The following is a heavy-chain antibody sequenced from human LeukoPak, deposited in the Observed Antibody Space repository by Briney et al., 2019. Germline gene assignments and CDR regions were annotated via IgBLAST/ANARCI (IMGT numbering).Heavy chain of an antibody. D-gene: IGHD3-16*01. CDR3: ATSYDHGWLIGS. J-gene: IGHJ4*02. CDR1: GGSITNDY. Sequence: SETLSLTCTVSGGSITNDYWDWIRQSSGKQLEWIGSIHYSGTINYSPSLKSRITISLDTSKNQFSLKLSSVTAADTAMYYCATSYDHGWLIGSWGQGTLVTVSS. CDR2: IHYSGTI. V-gene: IGHV4-59*01.